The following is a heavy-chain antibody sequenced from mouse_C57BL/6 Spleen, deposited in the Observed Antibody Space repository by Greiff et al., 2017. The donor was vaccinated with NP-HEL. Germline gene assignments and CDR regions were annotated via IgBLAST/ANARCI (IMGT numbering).Heavy chain of an antibody. V-gene: IGHV5-17*01. CDR2: ISSGSSSI. J-gene: IGHJ3*01. CDR1: GFTFSDYA. CDR3: ARDVYDGPGFGY. Sequence: EVQRVESGGGLVKPGGSLKLSCAASGFTFSDYAMPWVRQAPEKGLEWVAYISSGSSSIYYADTVKGRFTISRDNAKNTLFLQMNSLRSEDTAMYYCARDVYDGPGFGYWGKGALVTVSA. D-gene: IGHD2-12*01.